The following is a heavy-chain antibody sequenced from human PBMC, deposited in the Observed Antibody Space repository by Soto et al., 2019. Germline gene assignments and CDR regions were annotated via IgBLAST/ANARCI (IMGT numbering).Heavy chain of an antibody. D-gene: IGHD2-2*01. J-gene: IGHJ6*01. CDR2: IYYSGST. CDR3: ACFHGYSTSSSCHGHSAMAV. CDR1: SARVSIRVYA. Sequence: PSYTLELACTLCSARVSIRVYAGALISKHPGKGKEWIGSIYYSGSTYYSPSLNSRVTVSVDTSKNQFSLKVTSVTAADTAVYYCACFHGYSTSSSCHGHSAMAVWGQGSSVIGSS. V-gene: IGHV4-39*01.